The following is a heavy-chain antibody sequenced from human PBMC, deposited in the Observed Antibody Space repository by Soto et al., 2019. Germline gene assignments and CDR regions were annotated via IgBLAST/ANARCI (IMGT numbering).Heavy chain of an antibody. V-gene: IGHV4-59*08. J-gene: IGHJ5*02. D-gene: IGHD3-22*01. CDR2: IYYSGST. Sequence: QVQLQESGPGLVKPSETLSLTCTVSGGSISSYYWSWIRQPPGKGLEWIGYIYYSGSTNYNPSLKSRVTISVYTSKNQCSLKLSSVTAADTAVYYCARHSPDYYDSSGYRNWFDPWGQGTLVTVSS. CDR3: ARHSPDYYDSSGYRNWFDP. CDR1: GGSISSYY.